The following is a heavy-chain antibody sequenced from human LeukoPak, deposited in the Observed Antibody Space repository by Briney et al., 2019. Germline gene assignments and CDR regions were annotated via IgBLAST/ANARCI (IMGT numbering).Heavy chain of an antibody. D-gene: IGHD3-22*01. CDR1: GGSISSGGYS. J-gene: IGHJ4*02. Sequence: PSETLSLTCAVSGGSISSGGYSWSWIRQPPGKGLEWIGYIYYSGSTYYNPSLKSRVTISVDTSKNQFSLKLTSVTATDTAVYYCARHLFGSGYYPDYWGQGTLVTVSS. CDR2: IYYSGST. CDR3: ARHLFGSGYYPDY. V-gene: IGHV4-30-4*07.